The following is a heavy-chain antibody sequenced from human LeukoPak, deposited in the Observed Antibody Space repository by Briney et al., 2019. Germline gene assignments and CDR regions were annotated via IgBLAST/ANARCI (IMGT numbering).Heavy chain of an antibody. D-gene: IGHD3-16*02. CDR2: IIPILGIA. CDR3: ARPHYDYVWGSYLNWFDP. CDR1: GGTFSSYA. J-gene: IGHJ5*02. V-gene: IGHV1-69*04. Sequence: SVKVSCKASGGTFSSYAISWVRQAPGQGLEWMGRIIPILGIANYAQKFQGRVTMTRDTSISTAYMELSRLRSDDTAVYYCARPHYDYVWGSYLNWFDPWGQGTLVTVSS.